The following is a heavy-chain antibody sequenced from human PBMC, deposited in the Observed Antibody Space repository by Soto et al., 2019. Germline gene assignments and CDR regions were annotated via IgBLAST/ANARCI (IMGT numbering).Heavy chain of an antibody. CDR2: IIPILGIA. D-gene: IGHD3-9*01. CDR3: ARERYDILTGYPNWFDP. J-gene: IGHJ5*02. V-gene: IGHV1-69*08. Sequence: QVQLVQSGAEVKKPGSSVKVSCKASGGTFSSYTISWVRQAPGQGLEWMGRIIPILGIANYGQKCQGRVTITADKSTSTAYMELSSLRSEDTAVYYCARERYDILTGYPNWFDPWGQGTLVTVSS. CDR1: GGTFSSYT.